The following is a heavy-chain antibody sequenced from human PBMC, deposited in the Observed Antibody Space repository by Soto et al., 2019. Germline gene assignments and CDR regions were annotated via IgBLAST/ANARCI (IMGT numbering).Heavy chain of an antibody. D-gene: IGHD4-17*01. Sequence: SETLSLTCAVSGDSISPSYWTWIRQPPGKGLEWIGYIYYSGSTNYNPSLKSRVTISVDTSKNQFSLKLSSVTAADTAVYYCARDYGNAFDIWGQGTMDTVSS. CDR3: ARDYGNAFDI. V-gene: IGHV4-59*01. CDR2: IYYSGST. J-gene: IGHJ3*02. CDR1: GDSISPSY.